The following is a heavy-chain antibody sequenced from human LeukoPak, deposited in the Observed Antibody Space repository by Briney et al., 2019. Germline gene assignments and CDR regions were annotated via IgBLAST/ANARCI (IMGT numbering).Heavy chain of an antibody. CDR1: GFTFSSYG. J-gene: IGHJ3*02. CDR2: IRYDGSNK. CDR3: AKSFNSRITIFGVVTLDAFDI. V-gene: IGHV3-30*02. Sequence: GGSLRLSCAASGFTFSSYGMHWVRQAPGKGLEWVAFIRYDGSNKYYADSVKGRFTISRDNSKNTLYLQMNSLRAEDTAVYYCAKSFNSRITIFGVVTLDAFDIWGQGTMVTVSS. D-gene: IGHD3-3*01.